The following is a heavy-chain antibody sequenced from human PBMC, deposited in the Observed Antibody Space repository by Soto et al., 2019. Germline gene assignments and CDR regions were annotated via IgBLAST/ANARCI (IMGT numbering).Heavy chain of an antibody. Sequence: EVQLLESGGGLVQPGGSLRLSCAASGLTFSSYAMSWVRQTPGKGLEWVSAISGSGDSTYYADSVKGRFTISRDNSKNTLYLQMNSLRADDTAVYYCAKLRWGSDNWFDPWGQGTLVTVSS. J-gene: IGHJ5*02. CDR2: ISGSGDST. V-gene: IGHV3-23*01. D-gene: IGHD3-10*01. CDR3: AKLRWGSDNWFDP. CDR1: GLTFSSYA.